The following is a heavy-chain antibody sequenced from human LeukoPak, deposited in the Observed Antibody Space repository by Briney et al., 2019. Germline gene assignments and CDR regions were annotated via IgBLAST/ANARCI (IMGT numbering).Heavy chain of an antibody. V-gene: IGHV4-4*02. CDR1: GGSITSSNW. CDR3: ARGLGYCSGGSCPFDY. CDR2: IYHSGST. Sequence: TSETLSLTCAVSGGSITSSNWWSWVRQPPGKGLEWIGEIYHSGSTNYNPSLKSRVTISVDKSKNQFSLKLSSVTAADTAVYYCARGLGYCSGGSCPFDYWGQGTLVTVSS. J-gene: IGHJ4*02. D-gene: IGHD2-15*01.